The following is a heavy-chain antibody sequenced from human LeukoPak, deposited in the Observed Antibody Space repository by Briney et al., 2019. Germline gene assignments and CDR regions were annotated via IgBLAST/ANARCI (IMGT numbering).Heavy chain of an antibody. D-gene: IGHD4-23*01. CDR3: AKDPTAGWGYGGNRHYFDY. CDR2: ISYDGSNK. J-gene: IGHJ4*02. CDR1: GFTFSSYG. Sequence: GGSLRLSCAASGFTFSSYGMHWVRQAPGKGLEWVAVISYDGSNKYYADSVKGRFTISRDNSKNTLHLQMNSLRAEDTAVYYCAKDPTAGWGYGGNRHYFDYWGQGTLVTVSS. V-gene: IGHV3-30*18.